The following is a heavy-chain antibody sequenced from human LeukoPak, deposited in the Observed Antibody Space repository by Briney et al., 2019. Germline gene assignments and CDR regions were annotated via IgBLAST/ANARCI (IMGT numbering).Heavy chain of an antibody. CDR3: TRGAVLRFLDWDPRVLLHI. CDR1: GFTFGDYA. CDR2: IRSKAYGGTT. V-gene: IGHV3-49*04. J-gene: IGHJ3*02. D-gene: IGHD3-3*01. Sequence: GGSLRLSCTASGFTFGDYAMSWVRQAPGKGLEWVGFIRSKAYGGTTEYAASVKGRFTISRDDSKSIAYLQMNSLKTEDTAVYYCTRGAVLRFLDWDPRVLLHIWGQGTMVTVSS.